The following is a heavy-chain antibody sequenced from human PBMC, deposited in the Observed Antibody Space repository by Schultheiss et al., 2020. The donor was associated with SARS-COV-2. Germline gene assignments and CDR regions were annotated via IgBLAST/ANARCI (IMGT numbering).Heavy chain of an antibody. CDR1: GFTFSNSA. V-gene: IGHV3-30*18. D-gene: IGHD6-19*01. CDR3: AKDASRSGWYLNWYFDL. CDR2: ISYDGNDK. J-gene: IGHJ2*01. Sequence: GGSLRLSCEASGFTFSNSAMGWVRRAPGKGLEWLSFISYDGNDKYYGDSVKGRFTISRDNSKNTLSLQMNSLTAEDTAVYYCAKDASRSGWYLNWYFDLWGRGTLVTVSS.